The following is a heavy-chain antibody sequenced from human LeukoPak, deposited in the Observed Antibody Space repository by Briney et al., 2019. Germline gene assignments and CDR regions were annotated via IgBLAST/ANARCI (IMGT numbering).Heavy chain of an antibody. CDR3: ARLAGYSYGYSAFDI. D-gene: IGHD5-18*01. CDR1: GGSISSYY. Sequence: SETLSLTCTVSGGSISSYYWSWIRQPPGKGLEWIGYIYYSGSANYNPSLKSRVTISVDTSKNQFSLKLSSVTAADTAVYYCARLAGYSYGYSAFDIWGQGTMVTVSS. CDR2: IYYSGSA. J-gene: IGHJ3*02. V-gene: IGHV4-59*01.